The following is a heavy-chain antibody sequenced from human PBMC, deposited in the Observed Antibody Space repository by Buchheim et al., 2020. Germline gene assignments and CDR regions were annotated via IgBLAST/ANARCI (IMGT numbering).Heavy chain of an antibody. CDR1: GSSISNSY. D-gene: IGHD3-16*01. V-gene: IGHV4-59*01. CDR2: ISYSGSA. J-gene: IGHJ4*02. Sequence: QVQLQESGPGLVKPSETLSLTCTVSGSSISNSYWSWIRQPPGKGLEWIGYISYSGSANYNPSLRSRVTISLDTSKTQISLKLSAATAADTAVYYCARGRGTDSWGQGTL. CDR3: ARGRGTDS.